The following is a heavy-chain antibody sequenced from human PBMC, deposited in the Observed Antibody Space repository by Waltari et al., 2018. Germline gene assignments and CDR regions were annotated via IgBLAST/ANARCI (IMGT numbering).Heavy chain of an antibody. V-gene: IGHV3-30*18. CDR3: AKVAAGWTPDY. D-gene: IGHD6-25*01. CDR1: GFTFSSYG. CDR2: IWYDGSNK. Sequence: QVQLVESGGGVVQPGRSLRLSCAVSGFTFSSYGMHWVRQAPGKGLEWVAVIWYDGSNKYYADSVKGRFTISRDNSKNTLYLQMNSLRAEDTAMYYCAKVAAGWTPDYWGQGTLVTVSS. J-gene: IGHJ4*02.